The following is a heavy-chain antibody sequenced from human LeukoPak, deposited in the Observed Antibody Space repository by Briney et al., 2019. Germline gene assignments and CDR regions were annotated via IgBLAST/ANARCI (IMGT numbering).Heavy chain of an antibody. Sequence: SETLSLTCTVSGGSVSSGSYYWSWIRQPPGKGLEWIGYIYYSGSTNYNPSLESRVTISVDTSKNQFSLKLSSVTAADTAVYYCARARITRPWYFDLWGRGTLVTVSS. J-gene: IGHJ2*01. V-gene: IGHV4-61*01. CDR1: GGSVSSGSYY. CDR2: IYYSGST. CDR3: ARARITRPWYFDL. D-gene: IGHD3-10*01.